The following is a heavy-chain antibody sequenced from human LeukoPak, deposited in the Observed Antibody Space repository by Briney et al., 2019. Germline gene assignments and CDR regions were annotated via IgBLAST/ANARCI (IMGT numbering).Heavy chain of an antibody. J-gene: IGHJ5*02. CDR2: INHSGST. D-gene: IGHD3-16*01. V-gene: IGHV4-34*01. Sequence: SSETLSLTCAVSGGSFSGYYWSWIRQPPGKGLEWIGEINHSGSTNYNPSLKSRVTISVDTSKNQFSLKLSSVTAADTAVYYCARRRAKKNVGVDPWGQGTLVTVSS. CDR1: GGSFSGYY. CDR3: ARRRAKKNVGVDP.